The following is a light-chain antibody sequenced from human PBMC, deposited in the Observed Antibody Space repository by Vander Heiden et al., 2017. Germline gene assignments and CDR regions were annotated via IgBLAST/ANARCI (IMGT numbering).Light chain of an antibody. J-gene: IGLJ2*01. V-gene: IGLV1-47*01. CDR3: AAWDDSFFV. Sequence: QSVLTQPHSASGSPGQRVTISCSGSSSNIGSNYAYWYQQLTATAPKLPIYRNNQLPSGVPDRFSGSKSGTSASLAISGLRSEDEADYYCAAWDDSFFVFGGGTKLTVL. CDR2: RNN. CDR1: SSNIGSNY.